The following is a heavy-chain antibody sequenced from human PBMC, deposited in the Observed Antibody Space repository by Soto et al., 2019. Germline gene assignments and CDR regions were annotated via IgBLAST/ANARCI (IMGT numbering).Heavy chain of an antibody. CDR2: IDWDDDK. CDR3: ARIPEWLGGMDV. V-gene: IGHV2-70*01. D-gene: IGHD3-10*01. CDR1: GFSLSTSGMC. J-gene: IGHJ6*02. Sequence: SGPTLVNPTQTLTLTCTFSGFSLSTSGMCVSWIRQPPGKALEWLALIDWDDDKYYSTSLKTRLTISEDTSKDQVVLTMTNMDPVDTATYYCARIPEWLGGMDVWGQGTTVTVSS.